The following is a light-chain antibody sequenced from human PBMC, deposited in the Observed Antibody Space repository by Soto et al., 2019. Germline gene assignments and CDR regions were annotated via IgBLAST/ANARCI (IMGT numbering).Light chain of an antibody. J-gene: IGKJ1*01. V-gene: IGKV1-39*01. CDR2: DAS. Sequence: DIQMTQTPTSLSASVADRVTITCRASQSIRRSLNWFQQKPGKAPQYLIQDASILQSGVPSRFSGSGSGTEFILTINNLQPEDFASYFCLQAYSFPQPFGLGTMADI. CDR1: QSIRRS. CDR3: LQAYSFPQP.